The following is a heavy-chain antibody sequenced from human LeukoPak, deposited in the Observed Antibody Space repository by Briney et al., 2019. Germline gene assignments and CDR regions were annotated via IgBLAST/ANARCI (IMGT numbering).Heavy chain of an antibody. CDR1: GFTFSSYE. Sequence: GGSPRLSCAASGFTFSSYEMNWVRQAPGKGLEWVSYISSSGSTIYYADSVKGRFTISRDNAKNSLYLQMNSLRAEDTAVYYCAALLWSRFDYWGQGTLVTVSS. V-gene: IGHV3-48*03. CDR2: ISSSGSTI. D-gene: IGHD2-2*01. CDR3: AALLWSRFDY. J-gene: IGHJ4*02.